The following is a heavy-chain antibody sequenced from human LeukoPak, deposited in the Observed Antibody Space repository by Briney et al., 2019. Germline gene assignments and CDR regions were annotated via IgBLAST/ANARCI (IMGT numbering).Heavy chain of an antibody. D-gene: IGHD2-15*01. CDR3: ATKGYCSGGSCYYYYYGMDV. Sequence: SVKVSCKASGGTFSSYAISWVRQAPGHGLEWMGGIIPIFGTANYAQKFQGRVTITADESTSTAYMELSSLRSEDTAVYYCATKGYCSGGSCYYYYYGMDVWGQGTTVTVSS. CDR2: IIPIFGTA. V-gene: IGHV1-69*13. J-gene: IGHJ6*02. CDR1: GGTFSSYA.